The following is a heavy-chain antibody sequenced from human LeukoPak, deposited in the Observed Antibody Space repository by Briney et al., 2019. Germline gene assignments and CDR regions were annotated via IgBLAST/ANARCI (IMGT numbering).Heavy chain of an antibody. D-gene: IGHD1-7*01. CDR1: GYIFTSYW. V-gene: IGHV5-51*01. J-gene: IGHJ4*02. CDR3: ARRPAGTRTFDY. Sequence: GASLQISCQGSGYIFTSYWIGWVRPLPGKGLEWMGVIYGADYTTIYSPPFHGQITISADKSISTAYLQWTSLKASDTAMYYCARRPAGTRTFDYWGQGALVTVSS. CDR2: IYGADYTT.